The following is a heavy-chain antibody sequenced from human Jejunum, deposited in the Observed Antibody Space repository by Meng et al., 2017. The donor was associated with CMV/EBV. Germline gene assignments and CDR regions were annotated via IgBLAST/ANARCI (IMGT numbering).Heavy chain of an antibody. J-gene: IGHJ4*02. CDR3: ARLRFYDGSGYLDY. CDR2: ISSGSSYT. Sequence: QVQLVESGGXMVKPGGSPRLSCAASGFTFSNYYMSWIRQAPGKGLEWVSDISSGSSYTNYADSVKGRFTISRDNAKTSLYLQMNSLRADDTAVYYCARLRFYDGSGYLDYWGQGTLVTVSS. CDR1: GFTFSNYY. D-gene: IGHD3-22*01. V-gene: IGHV3-11*05.